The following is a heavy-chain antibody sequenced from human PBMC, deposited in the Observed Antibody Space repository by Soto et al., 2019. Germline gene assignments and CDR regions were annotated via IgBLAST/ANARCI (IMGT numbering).Heavy chain of an antibody. J-gene: IGHJ6*02. CDR1: GSSFSSYA. D-gene: IGHD3-16*01. V-gene: IGHV3-23*01. CDR2: ISGPGSIT. CDR3: AKVGFWVHYGMDV. Sequence: EVQLLESGGGLVQPGGSLRLSCAASGSSFSSYAMNWVRQAPGKGLEWVSYISGPGSITYYADSVKGRFTISRDNSKDTLYMQRNSLRVEDTAVYYCAKVGFWVHYGMDVWGQGTTVTVSS.